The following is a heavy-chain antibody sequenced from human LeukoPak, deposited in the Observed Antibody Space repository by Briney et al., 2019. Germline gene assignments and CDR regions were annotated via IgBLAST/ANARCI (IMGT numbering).Heavy chain of an antibody. CDR1: GFTFSSYS. CDR2: ISSSSSYI. CDR3: AKVKAAAGTYDY. Sequence: GGSLRLSCAASGFTFSSYSMNWVRQAPGKGLEWVSSISSSSSYIYYADSVKGRFTISRDNSKNTLYLQMNSLRAEDTAVYYCAKVKAAAGTYDYWGQGTLVTVSS. J-gene: IGHJ4*02. D-gene: IGHD6-13*01. V-gene: IGHV3-21*04.